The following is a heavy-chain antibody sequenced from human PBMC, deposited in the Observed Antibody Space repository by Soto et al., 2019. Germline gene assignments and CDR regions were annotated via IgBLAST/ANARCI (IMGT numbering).Heavy chain of an antibody. V-gene: IGHV1-2*02. Sequence: ASVKVSCKASGYTFTGYYMHWVRRAPGQGLEWMGWINPNSGGTNYAQKFQGRVTMTRDTSISTAYMELSRLRSDDTAVYYCARTGTRSVKYGMDVWGQGTKVTVSS. J-gene: IGHJ6*02. CDR3: ARTGTRSVKYGMDV. D-gene: IGHD2-2*01. CDR2: INPNSGGT. CDR1: GYTFTGYY.